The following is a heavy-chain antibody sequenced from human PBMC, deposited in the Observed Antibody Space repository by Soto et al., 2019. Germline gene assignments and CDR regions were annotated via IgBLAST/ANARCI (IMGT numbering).Heavy chain of an antibody. D-gene: IGHD3-10*01. CDR1: GFSLSNARMG. V-gene: IGHV2-26*01. Sequence: SGPTLVNPTEPLTLTCTVSGFSLSNARMGVSWIRQPPGKALEWLAHIFSNDEKSYSTSLKSRLTISKDTSKSQVVLTMTNMDPVDTATYYCARRSLLWFGEHTYYYYGMDVWGQGTTVTVSS. CDR3: ARRSLLWFGEHTYYYYGMDV. CDR2: IFSNDEK. J-gene: IGHJ6*02.